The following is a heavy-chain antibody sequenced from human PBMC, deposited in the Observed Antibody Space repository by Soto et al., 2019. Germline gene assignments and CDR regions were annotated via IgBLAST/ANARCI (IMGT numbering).Heavy chain of an antibody. CDR1: GGSISSYY. J-gene: IGHJ5*02. CDR3: ARIQQWLEDNWFDP. V-gene: IGHV4-59*01. D-gene: IGHD6-19*01. Sequence: PSETLSLTCTVSGGSISSYYWSWIRQPPGKGLEWIGYIYYSGSTNYNPSLKSRVTISVDTSKNQFSLKLSSVTAADTAVYYCARIQQWLEDNWFDPWRQGTLVTVS. CDR2: IYYSGST.